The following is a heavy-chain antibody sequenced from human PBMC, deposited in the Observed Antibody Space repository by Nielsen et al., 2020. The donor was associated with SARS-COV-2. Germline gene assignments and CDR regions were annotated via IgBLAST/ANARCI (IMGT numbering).Heavy chain of an antibody. D-gene: IGHD2-2*02. J-gene: IGHJ6*03. V-gene: IGHV3-33*01. CDR2: IWYDGSNK. CDR1: GSTFSSYG. Sequence: GGSLRLSCAASGSTFSSYGMHWVRQAPGKGLEWVAVIWYDGSNKYYADSVKGRFTISRDNSKNTLYLQMNSLRAEDTAVYYCARRGGGYCSSTSCYTAYYYYYMDVWGKGTTVTVSS. CDR3: ARRGGGYCSSTSCYTAYYYYYMDV.